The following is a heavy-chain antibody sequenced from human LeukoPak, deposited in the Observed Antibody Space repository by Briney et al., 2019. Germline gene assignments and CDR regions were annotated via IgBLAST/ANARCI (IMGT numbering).Heavy chain of an antibody. V-gene: IGHV4-34*01. J-gene: IGHJ4*02. D-gene: IGHD3-3*01. CDR1: GGSFSGYY. CDR2: INHSGST. CDR3: ARDVFDFWSGYPDY. Sequence: SETLSLTCAVYGGSFSGYYGSWIRQPPGKGLEWIGEINHSGSTNYNPSLKSRVTISVDTSKNQFSLKLSSVTAADTAVYYCARDVFDFWSGYPDYWGQGTLVTVSS.